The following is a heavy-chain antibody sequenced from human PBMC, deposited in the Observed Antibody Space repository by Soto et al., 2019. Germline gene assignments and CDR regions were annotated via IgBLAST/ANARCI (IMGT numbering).Heavy chain of an antibody. Sequence: ESGGGLVQPGGSLRLSCAASGFTFSNYWRSWVRQAPGKGLEWVANIKQDGTEKNYVDSVRGRFTISRDNAKNSLDLQMNSLTAEDTAVYYCASVAIWGQGTLVTVSS. CDR1: GFTFSNYW. V-gene: IGHV3-7*01. CDR3: ASVAI. D-gene: IGHD5-12*01. CDR2: IKQDGTEK. J-gene: IGHJ4*02.